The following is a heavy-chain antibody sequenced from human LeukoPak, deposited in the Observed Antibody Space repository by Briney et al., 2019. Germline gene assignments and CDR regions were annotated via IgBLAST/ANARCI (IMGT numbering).Heavy chain of an antibody. V-gene: IGHV1-2*02. CDR2: INPSSGGT. D-gene: IGHD3-22*01. Sequence: GASVKVSCKPSGYTFTGYFIQWVRQAPGQGLEWMGWINPSSGGTNYPQKFQGRVTMSRDTSLSTAYMEVSGLTSDDTAVYYCARAKPYDNNGYSPELRYWGQGTLVTVSS. J-gene: IGHJ4*02. CDR1: GYTFTGYF. CDR3: ARAKPYDNNGYSPELRY.